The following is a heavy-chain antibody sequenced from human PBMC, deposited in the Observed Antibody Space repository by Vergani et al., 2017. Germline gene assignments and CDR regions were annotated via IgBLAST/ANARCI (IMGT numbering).Heavy chain of an antibody. CDR2: SSSSSSYI. CDR1: GFTFSSYS. D-gene: IGHD5-24*01. V-gene: IGHV3-21*01. CDR3: ARDREISSTEFDY. J-gene: IGHJ4*02. Sequence: EVQLVESGGGLVKPGGSLRLSCAASGFTFSSYSMNWVRQAPGKGLEWVSSSSSSSSYIYYASTVKGRFTISRDNAKNSLYLQINSLRAEDTAVYYCARDREISSTEFDYWGQGTLVTVSS.